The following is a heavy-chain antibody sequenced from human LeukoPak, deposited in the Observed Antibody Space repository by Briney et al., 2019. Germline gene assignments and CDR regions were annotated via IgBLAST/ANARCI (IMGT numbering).Heavy chain of an antibody. V-gene: IGHV3-30-3*01. CDR3: ASQGGLLWFGELSGGMDV. CDR2: IPYDGINK. D-gene: IGHD3-10*01. J-gene: IGHJ6*02. Sequence: PGGSLRLSCAASGFTFSSYAMDWVRQAPGKGLEWVAVIPYDGINKYYADSVKGRFTISRDNSKNTLYLQMNSLRAEDTAVYYCASQGGLLWFGELSGGMDVWGQGTTVTVSS. CDR1: GFTFSSYA.